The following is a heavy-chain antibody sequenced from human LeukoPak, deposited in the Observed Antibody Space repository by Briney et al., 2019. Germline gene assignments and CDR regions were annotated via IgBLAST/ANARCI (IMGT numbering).Heavy chain of an antibody. CDR1: GFTVSSNY. Sequence: PGGSLRLSCAASGFTVSSNYMSWVRQAPGKGLEWVSVIYSGGSTYYADSVKGRFTISRDNSKNTLYLQMNSLRAEDTAVYYCARDRYKWELLPLDYWGQGTLVTVSS. J-gene: IGHJ4*02. V-gene: IGHV3-66*01. CDR3: ARDRYKWELLPLDY. D-gene: IGHD1-26*01. CDR2: IYSGGST.